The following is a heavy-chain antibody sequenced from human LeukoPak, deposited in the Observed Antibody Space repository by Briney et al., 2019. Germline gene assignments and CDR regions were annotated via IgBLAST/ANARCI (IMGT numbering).Heavy chain of an antibody. CDR2: IYHSGST. V-gene: IGHV4-30-2*01. Sequence: PSETLPLTCTVSGGSISSGGYYWSWIRQPPGKGLEWIGYIYHSGSTYYNPSLKSRVTISVDRSKNQFSLKLSSVTAADTAVYYCARDPGGISAPDAFDTWGQGTMVTVSS. CDR3: ARDPGGISAPDAFDT. CDR1: GGSISSGGYY. D-gene: IGHD6-13*01. J-gene: IGHJ3*02.